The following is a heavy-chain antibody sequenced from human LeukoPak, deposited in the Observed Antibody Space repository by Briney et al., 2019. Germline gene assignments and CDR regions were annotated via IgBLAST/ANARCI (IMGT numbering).Heavy chain of an antibody. Sequence: PGGSLRLSCAASGSTFSSYAMHWVRQAPGKGLEWVAVISYDGSNKYYADSVKGRFTISRDNSKNTLYLQMNSLRAEDTAVYYCAREGYSSGHFDYWGQGTLVTVSS. CDR2: ISYDGSNK. CDR3: AREGYSSGHFDY. J-gene: IGHJ4*02. CDR1: GSTFSSYA. V-gene: IGHV3-30-3*01. D-gene: IGHD6-19*01.